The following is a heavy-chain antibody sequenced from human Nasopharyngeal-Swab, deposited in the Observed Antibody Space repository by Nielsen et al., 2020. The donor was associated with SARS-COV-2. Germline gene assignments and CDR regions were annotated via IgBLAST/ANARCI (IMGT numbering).Heavy chain of an antibody. J-gene: IGHJ4*02. CDR3: ANRMPTVGATRYYCFDS. CDR2: ISSSSSYI. CDR1: GFTFSSYS. V-gene: IGHV3-21*01. Sequence: GESVEISCAASGFTFSSYSMNWVRQATGEGLEGVSSISSSSSYIYYADSVKGRFTISRDNAKNSLYLQMNSLRAEDTAVYYCANRMPTVGATRYYCFDSWGQGTLVTVSS. D-gene: IGHD1-26*01.